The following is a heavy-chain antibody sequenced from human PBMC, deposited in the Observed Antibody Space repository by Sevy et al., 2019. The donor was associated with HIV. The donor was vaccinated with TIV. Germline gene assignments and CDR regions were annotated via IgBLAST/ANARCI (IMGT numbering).Heavy chain of an antibody. CDR3: ARDGLGGFAQTLDV. V-gene: IGHV3-30*03. J-gene: IGHJ6*02. CDR1: GFTFSYAW. Sequence: GGSLRLSCAASGFTFSYAWMNWVRQAPGKGLDWVALISYDGNNQYYADSVKGRFTISRDNAKNILYLQMNSLRPEDTAVYYCARDGLGGFAQTLDVWGQGTTVTVSS. CDR2: ISYDGNNQ. D-gene: IGHD3-16*01.